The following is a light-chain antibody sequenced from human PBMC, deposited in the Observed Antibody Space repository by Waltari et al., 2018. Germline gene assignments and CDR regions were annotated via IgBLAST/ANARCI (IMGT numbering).Light chain of an antibody. CDR1: SFNIGTNY. J-gene: IGLJ7*01. CDR2: ENT. CDR3: GTWDSSLSGAV. Sequence: QSVLTQPPSVSAAPGPGVTIPCPGGSFNIGTNYVSWYRQFPGTAPKLLTDENTERPSGIPGRFSGSKSGTSATLDITGLQAGDEADYYCGTWDSSLSGAVFGGGTHLTVL. V-gene: IGLV1-51*02.